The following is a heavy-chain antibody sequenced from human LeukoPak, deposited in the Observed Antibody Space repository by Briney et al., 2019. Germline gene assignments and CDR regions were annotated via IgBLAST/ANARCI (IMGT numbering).Heavy chain of an antibody. V-gene: IGHV4-34*01. CDR3: ASLRERSYYARGFDY. Sequence: SETLSLTCAVYGGSFGGYYWSWIRQPPGKGLEWIGEINDSGSSNYIPSLKSRVTISVDRSKNQFSLWLSSVTAADTAVYYCASLRERSYYARGFDYWGQGTLVTVSS. CDR2: INDSGSS. CDR1: GGSFGGYY. J-gene: IGHJ4*02. D-gene: IGHD1-26*01.